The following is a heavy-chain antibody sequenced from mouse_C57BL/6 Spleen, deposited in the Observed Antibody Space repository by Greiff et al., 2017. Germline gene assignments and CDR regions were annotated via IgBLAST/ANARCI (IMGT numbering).Heavy chain of an antibody. CDR2: IYPGDGDT. CDR1: GYAFSSSW. V-gene: IGHV1-82*01. J-gene: IGHJ2*01. CDR3: ARDGIYYGNFHYFDY. D-gene: IGHD2-1*01. Sequence: QVQLQQSGPELVKPGASVKISCKASGYAFSSSWMNWVKQRPGKGLEWIGRIYPGDGDTNYNGKFKGKATLTADKSSSTAYMQLSSLTSEDSAVYFCARDGIYYGNFHYFDYWGQGTTLTVSS.